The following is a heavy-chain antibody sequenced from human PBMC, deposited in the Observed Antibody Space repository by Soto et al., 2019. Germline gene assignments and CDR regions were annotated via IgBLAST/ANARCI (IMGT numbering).Heavy chain of an antibody. Sequence: EVQLLESGGGLVQPGGSLRLSCAASGFTFSSYAMSWVRQAPGKGLEWVSAISGSGGSTYYADSVKGRFTISRDNTKNTLYLQMNSLRAEDTAVYYCAKGPWELVRAGNFDYWGQGTLVTVSS. CDR3: AKGPWELVRAGNFDY. CDR2: ISGSGGST. D-gene: IGHD1-26*01. CDR1: GFTFSSYA. J-gene: IGHJ4*02. V-gene: IGHV3-23*01.